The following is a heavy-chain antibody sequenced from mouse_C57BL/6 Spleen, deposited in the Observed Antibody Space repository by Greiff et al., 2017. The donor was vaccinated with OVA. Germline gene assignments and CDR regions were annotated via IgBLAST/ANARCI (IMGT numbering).Heavy chain of an antibody. CDR2: INPNNGGT. V-gene: IGHV1-22*01. D-gene: IGHD2-2*01. J-gene: IGHJ2*01. CDR1: GYTFTDYN. CDR3: ARGRVTTGYFDY. Sequence: VQLQQSGPELVKPGASVKMSCKASGYTFTDYNMHWVKQSHGKSLEWIGYINPNNGGTSYNQKFKGKATLTVNKSSSTAYMELRSLTSEDSAVDYCARGRVTTGYFDYWGQGTTLTVSS.